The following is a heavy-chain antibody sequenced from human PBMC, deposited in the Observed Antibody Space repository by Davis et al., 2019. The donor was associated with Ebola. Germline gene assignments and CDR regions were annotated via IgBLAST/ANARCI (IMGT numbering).Heavy chain of an antibody. CDR2: IIPIFGTA. CDR1: GGTFSSYA. CDR3: ARDRYCSGGSCYAQFDY. Sequence: SVKVSCKASGGTFSSYAISWVRQAPGQGLEWMGGIIPIFGTANYAQKFQGRVTITADESTSTAYMELSRLRSDDTAVYYCARDRYCSGGSCYAQFDYWGQGTLVTVSS. J-gene: IGHJ4*02. D-gene: IGHD2-15*01. V-gene: IGHV1-69*13.